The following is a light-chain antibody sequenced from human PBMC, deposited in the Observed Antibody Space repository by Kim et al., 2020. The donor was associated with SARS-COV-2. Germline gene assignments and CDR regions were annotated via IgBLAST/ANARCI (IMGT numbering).Light chain of an antibody. J-gene: IGKJ4*01. CDR1: QTISSW. V-gene: IGKV1-5*03. CDR3: QQYNSYPLT. CDR2: QAS. Sequence: DIQMTQSPSTLSASVGDRVTITCRASQTISSWLAWYQQQPGKAPKLLIYQASRLESGVPSRFSGSGSGTEFTLTISGLQSDDFATYYCQQYNSYPLTFGGGTKVDIK.